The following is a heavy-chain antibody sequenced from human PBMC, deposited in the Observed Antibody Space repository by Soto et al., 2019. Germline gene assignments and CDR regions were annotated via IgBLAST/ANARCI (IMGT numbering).Heavy chain of an antibody. CDR2: TRNKAHSYTT. CDR1: GFSFSDHY. V-gene: IGHV3-72*01. D-gene: IGHD1-26*01. J-gene: IGHJ4*02. Sequence: PGGSLRLSCAASGFSFSDHYIDWVRQAPGKGLEWVGRTRNKAHSYTTEYAASVKGRFTVSRDNSKNSVYLQMNGLRTDDTGVYYGVRVHRGTHNFDYWGPTTLVTVSS. CDR3: VRVHRGTHNFDY.